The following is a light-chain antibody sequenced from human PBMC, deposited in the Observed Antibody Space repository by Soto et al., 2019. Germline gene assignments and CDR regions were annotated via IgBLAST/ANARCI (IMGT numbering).Light chain of an antibody. V-gene: IGLV2-14*01. CDR3: SSYTSSSTVV. CDR1: SSDVGGYNY. CDR2: EVT. Sequence: QSVLTQPASVSGSPGQSITISCTGTSSDVGGYNYVSWYQQYPGKAPTLVIYEVTNRPSGVSNRFSGSKSGNTASLTISGLQAEDEADYYCSSYTSSSTVVFGGGTQLTVL. J-gene: IGLJ7*01.